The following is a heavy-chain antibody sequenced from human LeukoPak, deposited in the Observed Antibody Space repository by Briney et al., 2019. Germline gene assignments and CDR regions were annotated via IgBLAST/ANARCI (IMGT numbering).Heavy chain of an antibody. CDR3: ARGRGYNAFDI. CDR2: IYTSGST. V-gene: IGHV4-4*07. Sequence: SETLSLTCTVSGGSISSYCWSWIRQPAGKGLEWIGRIYTSGSTNYNPSLKSRVTISVDTSKNQFSLKLSSVTAADMAVFYCARGRGYNAFDIWGQGTMVTVSS. CDR1: GGSISSYC. J-gene: IGHJ3*02. D-gene: IGHD5-18*01.